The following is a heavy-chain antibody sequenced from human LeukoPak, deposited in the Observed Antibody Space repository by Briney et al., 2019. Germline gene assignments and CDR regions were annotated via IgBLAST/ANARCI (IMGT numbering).Heavy chain of an antibody. Sequence: GGSLRLSCEASGFILSRYSMDWVRQAPGKGLEWVSSVSTSSSYIYYADLVKGRFTISRDNAKNSLYLQMNSLRAEDTAVYYCARENTAVVMGAFGIWGQGTMVTVSS. CDR3: ARENTAVVMGAFGI. CDR1: GFILSRYS. V-gene: IGHV3-21*01. J-gene: IGHJ3*02. CDR2: VSTSSSYI. D-gene: IGHD5-18*01.